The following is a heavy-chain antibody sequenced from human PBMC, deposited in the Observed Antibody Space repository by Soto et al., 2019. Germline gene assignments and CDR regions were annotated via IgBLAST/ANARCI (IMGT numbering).Heavy chain of an antibody. CDR1: GGSISSGGYY. J-gene: IGHJ4*02. Sequence: SLSLTCTVSGGSISSGGYYWSWIRQHPGKGLEWIGYIYYSGSTYYNPSLQSRVTISVDTSKNQFSLKLSSVTAADTAVYYCARAYYDSSGLDYWGQGTLVTVSS. CDR2: IYYSGST. D-gene: IGHD3-22*01. CDR3: ARAYYDSSGLDY. V-gene: IGHV4-31*03.